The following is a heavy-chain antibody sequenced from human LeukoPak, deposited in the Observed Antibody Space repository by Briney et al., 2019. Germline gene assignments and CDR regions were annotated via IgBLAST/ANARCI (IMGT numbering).Heavy chain of an antibody. Sequence: ASVKVSCKASGYTFTSYDINWVRQATGQGLEWMGWMNPNSGNTGYAQKFQGRVTITRNTSISTAYMELSSLRSEDTAVYYCARGMGRYCSSTGCYWDYWGQGTLVTVSS. CDR2: MNPNSGNT. CDR3: ARGMGRYCSSTGCYWDY. V-gene: IGHV1-8*03. J-gene: IGHJ4*02. CDR1: GYTFTSYD. D-gene: IGHD2-2*01.